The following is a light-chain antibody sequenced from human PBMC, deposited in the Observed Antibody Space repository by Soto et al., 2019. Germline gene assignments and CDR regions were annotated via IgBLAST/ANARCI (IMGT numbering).Light chain of an antibody. CDR3: SSYTRSSTRV. V-gene: IGLV2-14*01. J-gene: IGLJ1*01. Sequence: QSALTQPASVSGSPGQSITISFTGTSSDVGGYNYVSWYQQNPGKAPKLMIYDVNNRPSGVSYRFSGSKSGNTASLTISGLQAEDEADYYCSSYTRSSTRVFGTGTKVTVL. CDR2: DVN. CDR1: SSDVGGYNY.